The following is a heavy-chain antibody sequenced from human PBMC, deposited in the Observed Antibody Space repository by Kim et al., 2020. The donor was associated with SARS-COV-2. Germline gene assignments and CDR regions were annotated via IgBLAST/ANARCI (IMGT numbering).Heavy chain of an antibody. CDR2: ISQDGSGT. V-gene: IGHV3-7*01. CDR3: ARVAGEEVMTTVVTSLFDY. Sequence: GGSLRLSCAASGFTFSSYWMSWVRQAPGKGLEWVANISQDGSGTYYVDSVKGRFTISRDNAKNSLYLQMNSLRAEDTAVYYCARVAGEEVMTTVVTSLFDYWGQATLVTVSS. J-gene: IGHJ4*02. CDR1: GFTFSSYW. D-gene: IGHD4-17*01.